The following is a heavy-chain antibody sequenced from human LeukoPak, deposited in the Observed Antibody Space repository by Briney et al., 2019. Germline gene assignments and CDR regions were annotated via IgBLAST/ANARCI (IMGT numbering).Heavy chain of an antibody. CDR3: ARGYYYDSSGYYPYFDY. J-gene: IGHJ4*02. Sequence: RSSETLSLTCAVSGGSISSSNWWSWVRQPPGKWLEWIGEIYHSGSTNYNPSLKSRVTISVDTSKNQFSLKLSSVTAADTAVYYCARGYYYDSSGYYPYFDYWGQGTLVTVSS. CDR2: IYHSGST. CDR1: GGSISSSNW. D-gene: IGHD3-22*01. V-gene: IGHV4-4*02.